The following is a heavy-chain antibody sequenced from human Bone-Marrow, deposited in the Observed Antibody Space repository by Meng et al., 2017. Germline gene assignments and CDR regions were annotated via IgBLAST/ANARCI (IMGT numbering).Heavy chain of an antibody. CDR2: ISYDGSNK. J-gene: IGHJ4*02. CDR3: ATRGKTYYGSGRLQNPDY. Sequence: GESLKISCAASGFTFSSYAMHWVRQAPGKGLEWVAVISYDGSNKYYADSVKGRFTISRDNSKNTLYLQMNSLRAEDTAVYYCATRGKTYYGSGRLQNPDYWARGPL. CDR1: GFTFSSYA. D-gene: IGHD3-10*01. V-gene: IGHV3-30*01.